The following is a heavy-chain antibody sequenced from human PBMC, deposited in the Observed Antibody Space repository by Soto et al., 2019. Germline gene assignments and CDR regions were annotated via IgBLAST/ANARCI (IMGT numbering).Heavy chain of an antibody. CDR3: ATEWPGRGFDH. D-gene: IGHD3-10*01. CDR1: GFTVNGNY. V-gene: IGHV3-53*01. CDR2: IYNDGST. Sequence: GGSLRLSCAASGFTVNGNYMSWVRQAPRKGLQWVSAIYNDGSTFYADSVQGRFTISRDNSKNTLFLQMNSLRGEDTAVYYCATEWPGRGFDHWGQGTLVTVSS. J-gene: IGHJ5*02.